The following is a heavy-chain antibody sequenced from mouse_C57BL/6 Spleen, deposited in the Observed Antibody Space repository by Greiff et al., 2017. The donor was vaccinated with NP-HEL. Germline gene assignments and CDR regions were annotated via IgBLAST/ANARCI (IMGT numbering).Heavy chain of an antibody. CDR1: GYTFTSYW. D-gene: IGHD1-1*01. CDR2: IYPGNSDT. V-gene: IGHV1-5*01. J-gene: IGHJ4*01. Sequence: VQLQQSGTVLARPGASVKMSCKTSGYTFTSYWMHWVKQRPGQGLEWIGAIYPGNSDTSYNQKFKGKAKLTAVTSASTAYLELSSLTYEDSAGYDCTRWPVYYSPYYAMDYWGQGTSVTVSS. CDR3: TRWPVYYSPYYAMDY.